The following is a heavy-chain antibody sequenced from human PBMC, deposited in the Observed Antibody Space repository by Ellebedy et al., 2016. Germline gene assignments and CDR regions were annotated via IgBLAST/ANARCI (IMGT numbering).Heavy chain of an antibody. J-gene: IGHJ6*02. D-gene: IGHD3-16*01. CDR1: GFTFSSYA. Sequence: GGSLRLSCAASGFTFSSYAMSWVRQAPGKGLEWVSAISGSGGSTYYADSVKGRFTISRDNSKNTLYLQMNSLRAEDTAVYYCTRHSQDYLSGGMITLFGMDVWGQGTTVTVSS. V-gene: IGHV3-23*01. CDR2: ISGSGGST. CDR3: TRHSQDYLSGGMITLFGMDV.